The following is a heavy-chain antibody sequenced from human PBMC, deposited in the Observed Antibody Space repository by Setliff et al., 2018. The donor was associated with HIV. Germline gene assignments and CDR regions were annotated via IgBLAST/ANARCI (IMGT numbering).Heavy chain of an antibody. V-gene: IGHV3-20*04. CDR3: ARARYSGYDWGGFYFDY. CDR2: INWNGGRT. Sequence: GGSLRLSCAASGFTFSNFWMHWIRQAPGKGLEWVSGINWNGGRTGYADSVKGRFTVYRDNAKNSLYLQMNSLRAEDTALYFCARARYSGYDWGGFYFDYWGLGTLVTVSS. CDR1: GFTFSNFW. D-gene: IGHD5-12*01. J-gene: IGHJ4*02.